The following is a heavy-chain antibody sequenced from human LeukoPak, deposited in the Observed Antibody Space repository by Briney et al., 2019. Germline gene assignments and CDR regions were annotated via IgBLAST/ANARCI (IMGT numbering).Heavy chain of an antibody. CDR1: GFTFSNYA. D-gene: IGHD2/OR15-2a*01. J-gene: IGHJ4*02. CDR2: LSSSGGDT. Sequence: GGSLRLSCAASGFTFSNYAMSWVRQAPAKGLEWVSALSSSGGDTFYADTVKGRFTISRDNAKNSLFLQMNSLRAEDTAVYYCARDSSTYAGPPDYWGQGTLVTVSS. CDR3: ARDSSTYAGPPDY. V-gene: IGHV3-23*01.